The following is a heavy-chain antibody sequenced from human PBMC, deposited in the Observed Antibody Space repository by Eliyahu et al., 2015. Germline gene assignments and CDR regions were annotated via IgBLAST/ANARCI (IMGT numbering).Heavy chain of an antibody. Sequence: QVQLVESGGGLVKPGGSLRLSCAASAFTFSDYYMAWIRQAPGKGLEWVSYISGSTTYTNYADSVKGRFTISRDNAKNSLYLQMNSLRAEDTAIYYCVRYDSSGYYLYYWGQGTLVTVSS. CDR2: ISGSTTYT. V-gene: IGHV3-11*06. D-gene: IGHD3-22*01. J-gene: IGHJ4*02. CDR1: AFTFSDYY. CDR3: VRYDSSGYYLYY.